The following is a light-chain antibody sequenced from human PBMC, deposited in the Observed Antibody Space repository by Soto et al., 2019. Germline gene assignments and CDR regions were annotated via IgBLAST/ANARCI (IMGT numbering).Light chain of an antibody. CDR3: QQYNSYPFT. J-gene: IGKJ4*01. V-gene: IGKV1-5*03. Sequence: DIQMTQSPSTLSASVGDRVVITCRASQTISSFLAWYQQTPGKAPKLLIYKASSLESGVPSRFSGSGSGTEFTLTISSLQPDDFATYYCQQYNSYPFTFGGGTKVEIK. CDR1: QTISSF. CDR2: KAS.